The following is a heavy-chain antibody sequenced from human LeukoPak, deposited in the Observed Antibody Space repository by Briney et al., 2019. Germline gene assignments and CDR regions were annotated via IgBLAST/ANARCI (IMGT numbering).Heavy chain of an antibody. Sequence: SGGSLGPSCAASGFTFSSYWMNWARQAPGKGLEWVASINHNGNVNYYVDSVKGRFTTSRDNAKNSLYLQMSNLRAEDTAVYFCARGGGLDVWGQGATVTVSS. CDR1: GFTFSSYW. CDR3: ARGGGLDV. J-gene: IGHJ6*02. V-gene: IGHV3-7*03. D-gene: IGHD3-16*01. CDR2: INHNGNVN.